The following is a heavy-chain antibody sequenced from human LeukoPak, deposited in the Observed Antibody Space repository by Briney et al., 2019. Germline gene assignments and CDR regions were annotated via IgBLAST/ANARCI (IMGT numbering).Heavy chain of an antibody. CDR1: GYSISSSYY. D-gene: IGHD4-17*01. CDR2: IYHTGTT. CDR3: ARHVYGDPLQGPYFDY. Sequence: SETLSLTCTVSGYSISSSYYWGWIRQPPGKRLGWVGSIYHTGTTYYNPSLKSRVTLSVDTSKNQFSLQLSPVTAADTAVYYCARHVYGDPLQGPYFDYWGQGTLVTVSS. J-gene: IGHJ4*02. V-gene: IGHV4-38-2*02.